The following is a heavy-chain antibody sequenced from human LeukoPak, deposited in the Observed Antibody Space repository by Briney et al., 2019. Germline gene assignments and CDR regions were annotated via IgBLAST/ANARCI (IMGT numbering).Heavy chain of an antibody. CDR2: INHSGST. V-gene: IGHV4-34*01. D-gene: IGHD2-2*01. CDR3: ARGHDHRSKPLYCSSTSCYGRGYYYYGMDV. J-gene: IGHJ6*04. CDR1: GGSFSGYY. Sequence: PSETLSLTCAVYGGSFSGYYWSWIRQPPGKGLEWIGEINHSGSTNYNPSLKSRVTISVDTSKNQFSLKLSSVTAADTAVYYCARGHDHRSKPLYCSSTSCYGRGYYYYGMDVWGKGTTVTVSS.